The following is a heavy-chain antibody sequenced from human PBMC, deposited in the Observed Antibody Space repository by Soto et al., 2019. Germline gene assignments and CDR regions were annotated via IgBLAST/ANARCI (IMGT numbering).Heavy chain of an antibody. D-gene: IGHD2-15*01. CDR2: IWYDGSNK. J-gene: IGHJ4*02. V-gene: IGHV3-33*01. CDR3: ARGPCSGGSCYFAFDY. Sequence: GGSLRLSCSAFGFTFSSYGMHWFRQDPDKGLEWVAVIWYDGSNKYYAESVKGRFTISRDNSKNTLYLQMNSLRAEDTAVYYCARGPCSGGSCYFAFDYWGQGTLVTVSS. CDR1: GFTFSSYG.